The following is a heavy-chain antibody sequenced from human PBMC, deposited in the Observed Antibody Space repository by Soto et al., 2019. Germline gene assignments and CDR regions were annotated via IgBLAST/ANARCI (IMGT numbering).Heavy chain of an antibody. J-gene: IGHJ4*02. D-gene: IGHD5-12*01. V-gene: IGHV4-39*01. CDR2: IYYSGST. CDR1: GGSISSSSYY. Sequence: QLQLQESGPGLVKPSETLSLTCTVSGGSISSSSYYWGWIRQPPGKGLEWIGSIYYSGSTYYNPSLKSRVTISVDTSKNQFSLKLSSVTAADTAVYYCARQMATITGVDYWGQGTLVTVSS. CDR3: ARQMATITGVDY.